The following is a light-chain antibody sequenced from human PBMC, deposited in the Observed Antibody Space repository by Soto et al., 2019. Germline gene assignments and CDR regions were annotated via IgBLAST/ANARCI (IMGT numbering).Light chain of an antibody. V-gene: IGLV1-40*01. CDR1: SSNIGAGYD. Sequence: QSVLTQPPSVSGAPGQRVTISCTGSSSNIGAGYDVHWYQQLPGKAPKLLIYGNSNRPSGVPDRFSGSKSGTSASLAITGLQAEDEADYHCQSYDSSPDVVFGGGTKLTVL. CDR3: QSYDSSPDVV. CDR2: GNS. J-gene: IGLJ2*01.